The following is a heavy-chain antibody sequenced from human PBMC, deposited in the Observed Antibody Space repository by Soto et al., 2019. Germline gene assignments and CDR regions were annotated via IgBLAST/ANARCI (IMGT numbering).Heavy chain of an antibody. CDR3: AKVSSSWYAGFFDL. CDR1: EFTFISHA. Sequence: GGCLRLSVAACEFTFISHAMTWVRQAPGKGLEWVSGLSGSGGSIYYADSVKGRFTISRDNSMNTLYLQMKSLRAEDTAVYYCAKVSSSWYAGFFDLWGQGTPVTVSS. J-gene: IGHJ4*02. V-gene: IGHV3-23*01. CDR2: LSGSGGSI. D-gene: IGHD6-13*01.